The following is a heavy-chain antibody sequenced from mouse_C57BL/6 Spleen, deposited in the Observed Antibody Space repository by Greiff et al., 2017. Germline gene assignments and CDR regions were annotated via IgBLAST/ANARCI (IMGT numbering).Heavy chain of an antibody. J-gene: IGHJ4*01. Sequence: VQLQQPGAELVKPGASVKMSCKASGYTFTSYWITWVKQRPGQGLEWIGDIYPGSGSTNYNEKFKSKATLTVDTASSTAYMQLSSLTSEDSAVYYCARVYYGSGGGYWGQGTSVTVSS. V-gene: IGHV1-55*01. CDR3: ARVYYGSGGGY. CDR2: IYPGSGST. D-gene: IGHD1-1*01. CDR1: GYTFTSYW.